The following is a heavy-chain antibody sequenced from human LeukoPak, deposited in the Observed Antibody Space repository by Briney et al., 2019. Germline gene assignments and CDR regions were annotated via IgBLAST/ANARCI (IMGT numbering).Heavy chain of an antibody. CDR2: IYYSGST. CDR1: GGSISSYY. CDR3: ARGGSSWYDGIDY. V-gene: IGHV4-59*01. Sequence: PSETLSLTCTVSGGSISSYYWNWIRQPPGKGLEWIGYIYYSGSTTYNPSLKSRVTMLVDTSKNQFSLKLNSVTAADTAVYYCARGGSSWYDGIDYWGQGTLVTVSS. D-gene: IGHD6-13*01. J-gene: IGHJ4*02.